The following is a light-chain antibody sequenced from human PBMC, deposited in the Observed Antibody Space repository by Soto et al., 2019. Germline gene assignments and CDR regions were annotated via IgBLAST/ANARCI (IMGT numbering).Light chain of an antibody. J-gene: IGKJ1*01. CDR1: QSVSNN. Sequence: EIVMTQSPATLSVSPGESATLSCRASQSVSNNLTWYQQKPGQPPRLLIYGASTRATGVPGRFSGSGSGTEFTLTISSLQSEDFAVYYCQQYNNWPPWTFGQGTKVDMK. CDR2: GAS. V-gene: IGKV3-15*01. CDR3: QQYNNWPPWT.